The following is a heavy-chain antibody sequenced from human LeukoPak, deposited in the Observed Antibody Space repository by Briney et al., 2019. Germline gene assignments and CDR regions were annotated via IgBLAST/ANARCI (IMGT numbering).Heavy chain of an antibody. D-gene: IGHD3-10*01. J-gene: IGHJ4*02. Sequence: SETLSLTCGVSGYSISRGYYWAWVRQPPGKGLEWIGTIYHTGSTYYTPSLGSRVTISVDTSKNEFSLNLNSVAAADTAVYYCARAGWIITSGIDYWGQGALVTVSS. CDR2: IYHTGST. V-gene: IGHV4-38-2*01. CDR1: GYSISRGYY. CDR3: ARAGWIITSGIDY.